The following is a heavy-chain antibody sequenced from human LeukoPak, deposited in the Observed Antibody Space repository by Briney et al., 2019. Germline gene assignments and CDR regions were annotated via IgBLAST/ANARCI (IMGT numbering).Heavy chain of an antibody. D-gene: IGHD2-2*02. CDR2: INPSGGST. CDR1: GYTFTSYY. Sequence: ASVKVSCKASGYTFTSYYMHWVRQAPGQGLERMGIINPSGGSTSYAQKFQGRVTLTRDTSTSTVYMELSSLRSEDTAVYYCSRSGFGGVVPASIREFWNSGGQGTLVTVSS. CDR3: SRSGFGGVVPASIREFWNS. J-gene: IGHJ4*02. V-gene: IGHV1-46*03.